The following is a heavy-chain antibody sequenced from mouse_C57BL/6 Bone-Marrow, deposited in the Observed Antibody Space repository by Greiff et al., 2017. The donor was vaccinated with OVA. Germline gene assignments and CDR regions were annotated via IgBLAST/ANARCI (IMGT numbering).Heavy chain of an antibody. J-gene: IGHJ2*01. CDR1: GYSFTDYN. Sequence: EVQLQQSGPELVKPGASVKISCKASGYSFTDYNLNWVKQSNGKSLDWIGVINPNSGTTSYNQKFKGKATLTVDQSSSTAYMQLNSLTSEDSAVYYCAMSSLGLYYFDYWGQGTTLTVSS. V-gene: IGHV1-39*01. CDR3: AMSSLGLYYFDY. D-gene: IGHD1-1*01. CDR2: INPNSGTT.